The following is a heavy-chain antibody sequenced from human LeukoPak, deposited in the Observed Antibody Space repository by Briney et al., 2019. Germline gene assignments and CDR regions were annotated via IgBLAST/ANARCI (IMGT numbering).Heavy chain of an antibody. CDR3: AKDEFVASDFTGAFDI. D-gene: IGHD2-8*02. CDR1: GFTFDDYA. Sequence: LRLSCAASGFTFDDYAMHWVRQAPGKGLEWVSGISWNSGSIGYADSVKGRFTISRDNAKNSLYLQMNSLRAEDMALYYCAKDEFVASDFTGAFDIWGQGTMVTVSS. J-gene: IGHJ3*02. CDR2: ISWNSGSI. V-gene: IGHV3-9*03.